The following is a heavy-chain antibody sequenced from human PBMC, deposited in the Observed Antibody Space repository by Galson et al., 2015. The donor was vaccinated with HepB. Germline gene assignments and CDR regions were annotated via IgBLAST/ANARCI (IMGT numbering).Heavy chain of an antibody. CDR1: GFTFSSYG. CDR2: ISYDGSNK. D-gene: IGHD3-22*01. V-gene: IGHV3-30*19. J-gene: IGHJ1*01. CDR3: AKESYYYDSSGYYGYFQH. Sequence: SLRLSCATFGFTFSSYGMHWVRQAPGKGLDWVAFISYDGSNKFYVDSVKGRFTISRDNSKNTLYLQMDSLRPEDTAVYYCAKESYYYDSSGYYGYFQHWGQGTLVTVSS.